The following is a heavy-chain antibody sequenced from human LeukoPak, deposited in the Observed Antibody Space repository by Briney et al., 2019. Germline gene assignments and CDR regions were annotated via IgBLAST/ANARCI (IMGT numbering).Heavy chain of an antibody. Sequence: SETLSLTCTVSGYSISSGYYWGWIRQLPGKGLEWIGSIYPSGNTYYNPSLKSRVTISVDTSKHQFSLKLSSVIALDTAVYYCAKNMGASGGIHDYWGQGTLVTVSS. J-gene: IGHJ4*02. CDR3: AKNMGASGGIHDY. CDR1: GYSISSGYY. CDR2: IYPSGNT. V-gene: IGHV4-38-2*02. D-gene: IGHD1-14*01.